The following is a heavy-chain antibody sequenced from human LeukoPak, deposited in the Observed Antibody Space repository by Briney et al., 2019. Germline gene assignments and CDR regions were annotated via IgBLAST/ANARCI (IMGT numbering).Heavy chain of an antibody. CDR3: AKDDNSWSLDY. Sequence: PGGSLRLSCAASGFTFSHYWMSWVRQAPGKGLERVASIKQDGSQKYCGDSVKGRFTISRDNAKNSLYLQMNSLRAEDTAFYYCAKDDNSWSLDYWGQGTLVTVSS. V-gene: IGHV3-7*01. CDR2: IKQDGSQK. J-gene: IGHJ4*02. D-gene: IGHD6-13*01. CDR1: GFTFSHYW.